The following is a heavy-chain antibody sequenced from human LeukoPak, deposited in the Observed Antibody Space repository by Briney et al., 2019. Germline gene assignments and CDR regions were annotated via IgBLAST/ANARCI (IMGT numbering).Heavy chain of an antibody. CDR3: AHYSYYYDSSGYSDY. J-gene: IGHJ4*02. Sequence: SETLSLTCTVSGGSISSYYWGWIRQPPGKGLEWIGSIYYSGSTYYNPSLKSRVTISVDTSKNQFSLKLSSVTAADTAVYYCAHYSYYYDSSGYSDYWGQGTLVTVSS. CDR2: IYYSGST. CDR1: GGSISSYY. D-gene: IGHD3-22*01. V-gene: IGHV4-39*01.